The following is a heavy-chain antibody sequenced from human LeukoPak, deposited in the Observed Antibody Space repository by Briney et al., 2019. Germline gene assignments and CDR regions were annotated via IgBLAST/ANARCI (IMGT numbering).Heavy chain of an antibody. J-gene: IGHJ6*02. V-gene: IGHV3-30-3*01. CDR2: ISYDGSNK. CDR3: ARAYDFWSGYISGYYYYYGMDV. CDR1: GFTFSSYA. D-gene: IGHD3-3*01. Sequence: GGSLRLSCAASGFTFSSYAMHWVRQAPGKGLEWVAVISYDGSNKYYADSVKGRFTISRDNSKNTLYLQMNSLRAEDMAVYYCARAYDFWSGYISGYYYYYGMDVWGQGTTVTVSS.